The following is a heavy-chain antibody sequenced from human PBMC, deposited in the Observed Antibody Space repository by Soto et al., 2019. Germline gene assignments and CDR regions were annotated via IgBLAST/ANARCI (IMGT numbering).Heavy chain of an antibody. V-gene: IGHV4-59*08. Sequence: QVQLQESGPGLVKPSETLSLTCTVSGGSISSYYWSWIRQPPGKGLEWIGYIYYSGSTNYNPSLKSRVTRSVDTSKNQFSLKLSSVTAADTAVYYCARHSKAGATVSWDYWGQGTLVTVSS. CDR1: GGSISSYY. J-gene: IGHJ4*02. CDR2: IYYSGST. D-gene: IGHD1-26*01. CDR3: ARHSKAGATVSWDY.